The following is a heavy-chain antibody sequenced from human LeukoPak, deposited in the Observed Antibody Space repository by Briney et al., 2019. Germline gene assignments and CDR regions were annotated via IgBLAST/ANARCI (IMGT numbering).Heavy chain of an antibody. CDR2: INHSGST. J-gene: IGHJ4*02. V-gene: IGHV4-34*01. CDR3: ARGEDSSGYHDY. CDR1: GGSFGGYY. Sequence: KASETLSLTCAVYGGSFGGYYWSWIRQPPGKGLEWIGEINHSGSTNYNPSLKSRVTISVDTSKNQFSLKLSSVTAADTAVYYCARGEDSSGYHDYWGQGTLVTVSS. D-gene: IGHD3-22*01.